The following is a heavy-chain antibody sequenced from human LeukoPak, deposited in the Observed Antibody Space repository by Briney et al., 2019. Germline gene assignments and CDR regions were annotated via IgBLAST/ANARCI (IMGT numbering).Heavy chain of an antibody. Sequence: PGGSLRLSCAASGFNFNNFAMGWVRQAPGKGPEWLSAMTGPADTTYYAESVKGRFTISRDYSKSMVYLQMTSLRVEDTAIYYCAKGAEIDHWGQGTLVTVSS. V-gene: IGHV3-23*01. J-gene: IGHJ4*02. CDR3: AKGAEIDH. CDR2: MTGPADTT. CDR1: GFNFNNFA.